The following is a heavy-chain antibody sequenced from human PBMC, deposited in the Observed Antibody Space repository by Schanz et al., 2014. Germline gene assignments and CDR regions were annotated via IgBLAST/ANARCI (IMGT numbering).Heavy chain of an antibody. V-gene: IGHV3-49*04. J-gene: IGHJ4*02. CDR2: IRNKGDGGTT. CDR3: AKHVRSLTGNDY. Sequence: EVHLLESGGGLVQPGGSLRLSCAASGFTFSNHALSWVRQAPGKGLEWVRFIRNKGDGGTTAETTSVKGGFTISGHDSTTIIHLVMKSLKTEDTAVYYCAKHVRSLTGNDYWGQGTLVTVSS. D-gene: IGHD3-9*01. CDR1: GFTFSNHA.